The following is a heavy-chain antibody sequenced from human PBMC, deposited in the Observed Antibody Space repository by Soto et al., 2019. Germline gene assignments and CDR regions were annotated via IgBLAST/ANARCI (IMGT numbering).Heavy chain of an antibody. V-gene: IGHV3-48*02. Sequence: EVQLVESGGGLVQPGGSLRLSCAASGFTFSSYSMNWVRQAPGKGLEWVSYITGSTSAIYYAGSVKGRFTISRDNAKNSLYLQMNGLRDEDTAVYYCARGGLVTRFDYWGQGTLVTVSS. CDR3: ARGGLVTRFDY. J-gene: IGHJ4*02. D-gene: IGHD6-19*01. CDR1: GFTFSSYS. CDR2: ITGSTSAI.